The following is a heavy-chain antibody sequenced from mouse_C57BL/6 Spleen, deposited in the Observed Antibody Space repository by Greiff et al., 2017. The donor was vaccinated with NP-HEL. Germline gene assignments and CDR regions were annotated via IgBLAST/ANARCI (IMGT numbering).Heavy chain of an antibody. J-gene: IGHJ2*01. CDR1: GFNIKDDY. Sequence: EVQLQQSGAELVRPGASVKLSCTASGFNIKDDYMHWVKQRPEQGLEWIGWIDPENGDTEYASKFQGKATITADTSSNTAYLQLSSLTSEDAADYYCTSGTTGYFDYWGQGTTLTVSS. CDR2: IDPENGDT. D-gene: IGHD1-1*01. CDR3: TSGTTGYFDY. V-gene: IGHV14-4*01.